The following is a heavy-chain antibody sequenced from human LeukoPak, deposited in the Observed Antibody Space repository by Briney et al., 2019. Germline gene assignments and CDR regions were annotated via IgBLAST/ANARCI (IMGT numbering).Heavy chain of an antibody. V-gene: IGHV1-2*02. CDR1: GYTLSGYY. Sequence: GASVKVSCKASGYTLSGYYIFWVRRAPGQGLEWMGWINPNSGGTNYAPEFQGRLTMTRDTSITTAYMELSTLRSDDTAVYYCALIGDHAWFDPWGQGTLVTVSS. D-gene: IGHD3-10*01. CDR3: ALIGDHAWFDP. CDR2: INPNSGGT. J-gene: IGHJ5*02.